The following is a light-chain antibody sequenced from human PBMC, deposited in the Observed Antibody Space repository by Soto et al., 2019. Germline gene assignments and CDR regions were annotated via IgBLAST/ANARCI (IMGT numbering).Light chain of an antibody. Sequence: QSALTQPPSASGSLGQSVTISCTGTGSDVGGYDYVSWYQQHPGKPPQLMIYGVSKRPSGVPDRFSGSKSGNTASLTFSGLQAEDEADYYCCSFAGSYNFYVFGAGTKVTVL. CDR3: CSFAGSYNFYV. CDR1: GSDVGGYDY. CDR2: GVS. V-gene: IGLV2-8*01. J-gene: IGLJ1*01.